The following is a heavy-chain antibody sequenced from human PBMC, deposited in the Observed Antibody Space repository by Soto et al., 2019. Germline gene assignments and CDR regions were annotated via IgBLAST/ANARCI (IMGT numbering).Heavy chain of an antibody. D-gene: IGHD6-19*01. CDR2: TYYRSQWYN. V-gene: IGHV6-1*01. CDR1: GDSVSLNSAA. CDR3: ARTVARDYYYKGVDV. Sequence: SQTLSLTCVISGDSVSLNSAAWNWIRQSPSRGLEWLGRTYYRSQWYNDYAVSVKGRIIINPDTSKNQFSLQLSSVTPEDTAVYYCARTVARDYYYKGVDVWGQGTMVTVSS. J-gene: IGHJ6*02.